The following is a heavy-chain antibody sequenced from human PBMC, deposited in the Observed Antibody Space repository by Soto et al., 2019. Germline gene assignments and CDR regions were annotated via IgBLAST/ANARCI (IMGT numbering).Heavy chain of an antibody. CDR1: GGSFSGYY. Sequence: QVQLQQWGAGLLKPSETLSLTCAVYGGSFSGYYWSWIRQPPGKGLEWIGEINHSGSTNYNPSLKSRVTISVDTSKNQFSLKLSSVAAADTAVYYCARSEEGTHWGQGTLVTVSS. CDR2: INHSGST. CDR3: ARSEEGTH. V-gene: IGHV4-34*01. D-gene: IGHD1-1*01. J-gene: IGHJ4*02.